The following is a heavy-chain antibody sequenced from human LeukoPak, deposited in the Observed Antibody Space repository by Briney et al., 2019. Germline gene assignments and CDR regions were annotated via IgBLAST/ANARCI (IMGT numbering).Heavy chain of an antibody. CDR2: INTNTGNP. D-gene: IGHD4-17*01. CDR1: GYIFTSYA. V-gene: IGHV7-4-1*02. Sequence: ASVKVSCKASGYIFTSYAINWVRQAPGQGLEWMGWINTNTGNPTYAQGFAGRFVFSLDTSVTTAYLQISSLKAEDTGVYYCARDPETTVTTSIDYWGQGTLVTVSS. CDR3: ARDPETTVTTSIDY. J-gene: IGHJ4*02.